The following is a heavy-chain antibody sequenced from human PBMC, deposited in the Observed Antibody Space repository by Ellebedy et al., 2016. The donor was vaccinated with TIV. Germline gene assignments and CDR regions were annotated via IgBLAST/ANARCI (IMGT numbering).Heavy chain of an antibody. CDR1: GDPISSIIHY. J-gene: IGHJ5*02. V-gene: IGHV4-39*01. Sequence: MPSETLSLTCNVSGDPISSIIHYWDCIRQSPGKGPEWIGSIYHRGNTYYNPSLKTRLSISLDTSSNQFSLTLSSVTATDTAIYYCARHQRPRYNSDWFDPWGQGILVTVSS. D-gene: IGHD1-20*01. CDR3: ARHQRPRYNSDWFDP. CDR2: IYHRGNT.